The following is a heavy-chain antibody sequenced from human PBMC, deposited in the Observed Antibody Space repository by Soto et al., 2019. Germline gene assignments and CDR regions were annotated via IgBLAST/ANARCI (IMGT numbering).Heavy chain of an antibody. CDR1: GYTFTSYG. Sequence: ASVKVSCRASGYTFTSYGISWVRQAPGQGLEWMGWISAYNGNTNYAQKLQGRVTMTTDTSTSTAYMELRSLTSDDTAVYYCARRGYSSGWYYYGMDVLGQGTTVTFSS. CDR3: ARRGYSSGWYYYGMDV. CDR2: ISAYNGNT. D-gene: IGHD6-19*01. J-gene: IGHJ6*02. V-gene: IGHV1-18*01.